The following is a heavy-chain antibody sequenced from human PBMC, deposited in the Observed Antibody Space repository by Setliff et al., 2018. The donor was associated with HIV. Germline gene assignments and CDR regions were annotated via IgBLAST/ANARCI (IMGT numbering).Heavy chain of an antibody. Sequence: SETLSLTCAVYGGSFSGYNWNWIRQPPGKGLEWIGEINHSGRIDHNPSLKSRVTISVDTSKNHFSLSLSSVTAADTAVYYCARQFWMLTTLYFDSLGPGTLVTVSS. CDR3: ARQFWMLTTLYFDS. CDR1: GGSFSGYN. V-gene: IGHV4-34*01. D-gene: IGHD3-16*01. CDR2: INHSGRI. J-gene: IGHJ4*02.